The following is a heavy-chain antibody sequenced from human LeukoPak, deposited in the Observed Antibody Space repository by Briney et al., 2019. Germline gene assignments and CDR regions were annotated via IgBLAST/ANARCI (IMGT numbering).Heavy chain of an antibody. Sequence: ASVKIDCKVPGYVLTELSMHWVLQAPGKGLEWMGGFDPEDGETIYAQKFQGRVTMTEDTSTDTAYMELSSLRSEDTAVHYCATVFFFKQKTAYEMDVWGQGTTVTVSS. CDR3: ATVFFFKQKTAYEMDV. CDR1: GYVLTELS. D-gene: IGHD2-21*01. V-gene: IGHV1-24*01. J-gene: IGHJ6*02. CDR2: FDPEDGET.